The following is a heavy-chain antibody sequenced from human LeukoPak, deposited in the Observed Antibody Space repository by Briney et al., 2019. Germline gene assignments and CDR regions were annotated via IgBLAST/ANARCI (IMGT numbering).Heavy chain of an antibody. CDR1: GYTFTSYA. Sequence: ASVKVSCKASGYTFTSYAMNWVRQAPGQGLEWMGWINTNTGNPTYAQGFTGRFVFSLDTSVSTAYLQISSLKAEDTAVYYCARDGDYGDSYYYYGMDDWGQGTTVTVSS. CDR2: INTNTGNP. J-gene: IGHJ6*02. V-gene: IGHV7-4-1*02. CDR3: ARDGDYGDSYYYYGMDD. D-gene: IGHD4-17*01.